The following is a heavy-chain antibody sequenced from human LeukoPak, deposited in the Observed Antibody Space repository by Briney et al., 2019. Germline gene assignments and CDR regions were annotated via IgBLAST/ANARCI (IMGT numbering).Heavy chain of an antibody. CDR3: ATDGSVVVAATHSWFDP. CDR2: MNPNSGNT. V-gene: IGHV1-8*02. Sequence: ASVKVSCKASGYTFTSYDINWVRQATGQGLEWMGWMNPNSGNTGYAQKFQGRVTMTEDTSTDTAYMELSSLRSEDTAVYYCATDGSVVVAATHSWFDPWGQGTLVTVSS. D-gene: IGHD2-15*01. J-gene: IGHJ5*02. CDR1: GYTFTSYD.